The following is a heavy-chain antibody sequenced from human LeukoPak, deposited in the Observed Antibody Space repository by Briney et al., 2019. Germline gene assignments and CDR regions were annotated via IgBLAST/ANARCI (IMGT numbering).Heavy chain of an antibody. J-gene: IGHJ4*02. CDR1: GFTFSSYG. V-gene: IGHV3-30*03. Sequence: GRSLRLSCAASGFTFSSYGMHWVRQAPGKGLEWVAVISYDGSNKYYADSVKGRFTISRDNSKNTLYLQMNSLRADDTAVYYCARVLAYCSSTSCHDYWGQGTLVTVYS. CDR3: ARVLAYCSSTSCHDY. CDR2: ISYDGSNK. D-gene: IGHD2-2*01.